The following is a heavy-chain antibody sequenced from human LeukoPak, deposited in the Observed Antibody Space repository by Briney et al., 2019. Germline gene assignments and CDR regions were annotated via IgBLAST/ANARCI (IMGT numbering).Heavy chain of an antibody. CDR1: GFTFSSYA. V-gene: IGHV3-30*04. CDR2: ISYDGSNK. CDR3: AKPPRVVVVTAFDS. D-gene: IGHD2-21*02. J-gene: IGHJ4*02. Sequence: PGGSLRLSCAASGFTFSSYAMHWVRQAPGKGLEWVAVISYDGSNKYYADSVKGRFTISRDNSKNMVYVQMNSLRAEDTAVYFCAKPPRVVVVTAFDSWGQGTLVTVSS.